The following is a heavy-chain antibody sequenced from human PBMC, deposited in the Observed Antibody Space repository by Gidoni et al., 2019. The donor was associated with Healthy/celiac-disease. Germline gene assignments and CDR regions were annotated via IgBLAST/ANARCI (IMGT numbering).Heavy chain of an antibody. CDR3: TRDPKYDFWSGFPRDY. D-gene: IGHD3-3*01. J-gene: IGHJ4*02. Sequence: EVQLVESGGGLVQPGRSLRLSCTASGFTFGDYAMIWVRQAPGKGLEWVGFIRSKAYGGTTEYAASVKGRFTISRDDSKSIAYLQMNSLKTEDTAVYYCTRDPKYDFWSGFPRDYWGQGTLVTVSS. CDR2: IRSKAYGGTT. V-gene: IGHV3-49*04. CDR1: GFTFGDYA.